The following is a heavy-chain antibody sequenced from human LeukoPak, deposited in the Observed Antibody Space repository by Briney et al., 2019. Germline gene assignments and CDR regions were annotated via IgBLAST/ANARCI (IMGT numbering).Heavy chain of an antibody. V-gene: IGHV3-30-3*01. J-gene: IGHJ4*02. Sequence: PGRSLRLSCAASGFTSSSYAMHWVRQAPGKGLEWVAVISYDGSNKYYADSVKGRFTISRDNSKNTLYLQMNSLRAEDTAVYYCARHSSSFWDYWGQGTLVTVSS. CDR1: GFTSSSYA. CDR3: ARHSSSFWDY. CDR2: ISYDGSNK. D-gene: IGHD6-6*01.